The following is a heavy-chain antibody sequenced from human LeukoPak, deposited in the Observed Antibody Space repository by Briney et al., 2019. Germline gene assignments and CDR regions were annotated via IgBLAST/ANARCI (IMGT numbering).Heavy chain of an antibody. CDR3: ARGHLVFAY. D-gene: IGHD6-6*01. J-gene: IGHJ4*02. CDR1: GGSISDYY. V-gene: IGHV4-59*01. CDR2: VYYSGST. Sequence: PSETLSLTYTVSGGSISDYYWSWIRQPPGKGLEWIGYVYYSGSTSYNPSLKSRVTISVDTSKNQFSLKVSSVTAADTALYYCARGHLVFAYWGQGTLVTVSS.